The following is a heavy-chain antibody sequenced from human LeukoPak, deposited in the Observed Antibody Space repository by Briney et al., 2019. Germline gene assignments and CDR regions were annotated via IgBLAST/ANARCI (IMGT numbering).Heavy chain of an antibody. J-gene: IGHJ4*02. CDR1: GFTFSSYG. Sequence: GGSLRLSCAASGFTFSSYGMHWVRQAPGKGLEWVALISYDGSNKYYADSVKGRFTISRDNSKNTLYLQMNSLRAEDKAVYYCARGSPYYFDYWGQGTLATVSS. V-gene: IGHV3-30*03. CDR2: ISYDGSNK. CDR3: ARGSPYYFDY.